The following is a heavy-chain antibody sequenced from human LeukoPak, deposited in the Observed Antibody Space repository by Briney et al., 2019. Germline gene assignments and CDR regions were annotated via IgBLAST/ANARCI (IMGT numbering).Heavy chain of an antibody. CDR2: ISSSSSYI. CDR1: GFTFSSYS. Sequence: PGGSLRLSCAASGFTFSSYSMNWVRQAPGKGLEWVSSISSSSSYIYYADSVKGRFTISRDNAKNSLYLQMNSLRAEDTAVYYCASSHRRIAVAGKVYFDYWGQGTLVTVSS. V-gene: IGHV3-21*01. J-gene: IGHJ4*02. CDR3: ASSHRRIAVAGKVYFDY. D-gene: IGHD6-19*01.